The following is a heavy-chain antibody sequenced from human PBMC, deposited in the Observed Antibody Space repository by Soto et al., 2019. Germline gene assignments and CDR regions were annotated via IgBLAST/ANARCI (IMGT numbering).Heavy chain of an antibody. CDR1: GGSISSGGYS. CDR2: SYYSGCT. D-gene: IGHD3-16*01. J-gene: IGHJ4*02. V-gene: IGHV4-31*03. Sequence: QVQLQESGPGLVKPSQTLSLTCTVSGGSISSGGYSWSWIRQHPGKGLEWIGYSYYSGCTYYNPSLKSRVTITVDTSKNQFSLKLSSVNAADTAVHYCARAWGGDFDCWGQGTLVTVSS. CDR3: ARAWGGDFDC.